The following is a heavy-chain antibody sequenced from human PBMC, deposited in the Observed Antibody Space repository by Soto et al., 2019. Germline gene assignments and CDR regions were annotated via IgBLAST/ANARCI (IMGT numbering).Heavy chain of an antibody. J-gene: IGHJ4*02. CDR2: THSTGGST. CDR1: GFTISSYA. CDR3: VRDLLGFES. D-gene: IGHD3-16*01. V-gene: IGHV3-64D*08. Sequence: EVQLVESGGGLVQPGGSLRLSCSASGFTISSYAMHWVRQAPGKGLESVSVTHSTGGSTHYADSVRGRFTISTDNSKNSLKLQMSSLRAEDTVVYYCVRDLLGFESWGQGTLVTVSS.